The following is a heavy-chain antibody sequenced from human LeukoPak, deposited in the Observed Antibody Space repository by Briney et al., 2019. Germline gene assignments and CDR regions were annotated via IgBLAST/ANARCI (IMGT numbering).Heavy chain of an antibody. CDR3: IKDQRLDLHFDAFDV. Sequence: GGSLRLSCAASGFTFDDYAMHWVRQTPGKGLEWVSSISWDSGSSVYADSVKGRFTISRDNAKNSLYLQMNSLRPEDTALYYCIKDQRLDLHFDAFDVWRQGTMVTVSS. D-gene: IGHD1-7*01. J-gene: IGHJ3*01. V-gene: IGHV3-9*01. CDR2: ISWDSGSS. CDR1: GFTFDDYA.